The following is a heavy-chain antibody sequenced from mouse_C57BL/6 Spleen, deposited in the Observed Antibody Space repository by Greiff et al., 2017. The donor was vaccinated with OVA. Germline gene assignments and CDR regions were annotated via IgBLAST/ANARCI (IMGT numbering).Heavy chain of an antibody. Sequence: LVESEGGLVQPGSSMKLSCTASGFTFSDYYMAWVRQVPEKGLEWVANINYDGSSTYYLDSLKSRFIISRDNAKNILYLQMSSLKSEDTATYYCARVGYYGNYAMDYWGQGTSVTVSS. CDR2: INYDGSST. CDR3: ARVGYYGNYAMDY. J-gene: IGHJ4*01. D-gene: IGHD1-1*01. V-gene: IGHV5-16*01. CDR1: GFTFSDYY.